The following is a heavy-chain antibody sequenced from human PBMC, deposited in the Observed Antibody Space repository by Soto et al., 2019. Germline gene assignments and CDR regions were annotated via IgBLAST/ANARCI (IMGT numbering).Heavy chain of an antibody. J-gene: IGHJ3*02. D-gene: IGHD3-9*01. Sequence: PSETLSLTCTVSGGSISSGDYYWSWIRQPPGKGLEWIGYIYYSGSTYYNPSLKSRVTISVDTSKNQFSLKLSSVTAADTAVYYCARFHVLRYFAWFLIDIWGQGTMVTGSS. CDR1: GGSISSGDYY. CDR2: IYYSGST. CDR3: ARFHVLRYFAWFLIDI. V-gene: IGHV4-30-4*01.